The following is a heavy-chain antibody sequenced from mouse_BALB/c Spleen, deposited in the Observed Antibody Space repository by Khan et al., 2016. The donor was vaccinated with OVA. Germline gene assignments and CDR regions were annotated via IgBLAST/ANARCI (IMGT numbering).Heavy chain of an antibody. D-gene: IGHD2-14*01. CDR3: ARVGYSGTMDY. CDR2: INTYTGEA. J-gene: IGHJ4*01. V-gene: IGHV9-3-1*01. Sequence: QVQLLQSGPELKKPGETVKISCKASGYTFTKNGVNWVNQAPGRGLKWMGWINTYTGEAPYADDFKGRFAFSLETSASTAYLQINNLKNEDTATYFCARVGYSGTMDYWGQGTSLTVSS. CDR1: GYTFTKNG.